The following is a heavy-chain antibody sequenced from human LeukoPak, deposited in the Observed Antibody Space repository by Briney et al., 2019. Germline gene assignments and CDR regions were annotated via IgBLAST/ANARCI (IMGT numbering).Heavy chain of an antibody. D-gene: IGHD3-10*01. J-gene: IGHJ5*02. CDR3: ARARLWFGEKIGGTGPNWFDP. CDR2: VYYSGTT. V-gene: IGHV4-39*07. Sequence: PSETLSLTCSVSGDSISLSFYYRGWIRQPPGKALEWIGCVYYSGTTSYNPSLKSRVTISVDMSKNRFSLKLSSVTAADTAVYYCARARLWFGEKIGGTGPNWFDPWGQGTLVTVSS. CDR1: GDSISLSFYY.